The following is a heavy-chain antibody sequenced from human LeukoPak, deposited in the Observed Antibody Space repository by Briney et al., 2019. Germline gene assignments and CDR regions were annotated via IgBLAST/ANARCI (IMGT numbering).Heavy chain of an antibody. CDR2: IYSGGST. V-gene: IGHV3-53*01. D-gene: IGHD4-17*01. Sequence: GGSLRLSCAASGFTVSSSYMSWVRQAPGKGLEWVSVIYSGGSTYYADSVKGRFTISRDNSKNTLYLQMNSLRAEDTAVYHCAKERTETTAYFDYWGQGTLVTVSS. CDR3: AKERTETTAYFDY. J-gene: IGHJ4*02. CDR1: GFTVSSSY.